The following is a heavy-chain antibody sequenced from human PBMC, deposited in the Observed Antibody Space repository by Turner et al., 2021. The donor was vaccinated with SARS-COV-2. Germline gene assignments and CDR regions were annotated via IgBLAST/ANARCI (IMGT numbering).Heavy chain of an antibody. Sequence: QVQLVESGGGVVPPGRSLRLSCAAPALTFSSYAMNRVRQAPGKGLEWVAVISYDGSNKYYADSVKGRFTISRDNSKNTLYLQMNSLRAEDTAVYYCAGIQSYDRSDYYGMDVWGQGTTVTVSS. D-gene: IGHD3-22*01. CDR2: ISYDGSNK. J-gene: IGHJ6*02. V-gene: IGHV3-30-3*01. CDR3: AGIQSYDRSDYYGMDV. CDR1: ALTFSSYA.